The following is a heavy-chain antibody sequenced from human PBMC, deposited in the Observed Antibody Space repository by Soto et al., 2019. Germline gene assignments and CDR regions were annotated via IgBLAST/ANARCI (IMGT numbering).Heavy chain of an antibody. Sequence: SLRLSCAASGFSFDDHSMHWVRQAPGKWLECVSGISSSSGSMGYADSVRGRFTISRDNAKNSLYLLMNSLRPEDSALYYCPRDSETGSDRWSRYSYYHYGMDVWGQGTTVTVSS. CDR1: GFSFDDHS. CDR2: ISSSSGSM. V-gene: IGHV3-9*01. J-gene: IGHJ6*02. CDR3: PRDSETGSDRWSRYSYYHYGMDV. D-gene: IGHD3-10*01.